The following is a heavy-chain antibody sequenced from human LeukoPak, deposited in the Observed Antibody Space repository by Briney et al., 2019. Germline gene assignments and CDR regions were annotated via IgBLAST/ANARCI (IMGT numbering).Heavy chain of an antibody. CDR2: IKQDGSEK. J-gene: IGHJ5*02. Sequence: PGGSLRLSCAASGFTFSSYWMSWVRRAPGKGLEWVANIKQDGSEKYYVDSVKGRFTISRDNAKNSLYLQMNSLRAEDTAVYYCARDSTSYPAGFDPWGQGTLVTVSS. CDR3: ARDSTSYPAGFDP. CDR1: GFTFSSYW. V-gene: IGHV3-7*01. D-gene: IGHD2-2*01.